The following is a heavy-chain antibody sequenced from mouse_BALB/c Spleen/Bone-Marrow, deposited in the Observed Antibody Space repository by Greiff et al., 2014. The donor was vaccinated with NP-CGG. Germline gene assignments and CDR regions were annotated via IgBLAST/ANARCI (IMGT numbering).Heavy chain of an antibody. V-gene: IGHV3-5*02. CDR1: GISITTGNYR. CDR2: IYYSGTI. D-gene: IGHD1-1*02. J-gene: IGHJ4*01. Sequence: VQLQQSGPGLVEPSQTVSLTCTVTGISITTGNYRWSWIRQFPGNKLEWIGYIYYSGTITYNPSLTSRTTITRDTSKNQFFLEMNSLTAEDTATYYCARDGNYAMDYWGQGTSVTVSS. CDR3: ARDGNYAMDY.